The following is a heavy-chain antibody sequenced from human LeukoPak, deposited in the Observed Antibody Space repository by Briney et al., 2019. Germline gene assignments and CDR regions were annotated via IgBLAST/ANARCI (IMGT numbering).Heavy chain of an antibody. V-gene: IGHV3-7*03. D-gene: IGHD2-2*02. Sequence: GGSLRLSCAASGFTFSDYWMSWVRQAPGKGLEWVANIKQDGSEKYYVDSAKGRFTISRDNAKNSLYLQMNSLRAEDTAVYYCAKFERPAAIVEPGFDPWGQGTLVTVSS. J-gene: IGHJ5*02. CDR2: IKQDGSEK. CDR1: GFTFSDYW. CDR3: AKFERPAAIVEPGFDP.